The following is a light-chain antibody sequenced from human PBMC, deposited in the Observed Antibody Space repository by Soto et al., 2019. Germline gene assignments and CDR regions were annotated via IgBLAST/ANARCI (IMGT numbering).Light chain of an antibody. V-gene: IGKV1-5*01. CDR3: QQYYSYSKT. CDR2: AAS. Sequence: IQMTQSPSSLSVSVGDRVTITCRASQSIGGFLNWYQQKLGKAPKLLIYAASRLGSGVPSRFSGSGSGTEFTLTISSLQPDDLATYYCQQYYSYSKTFGQGTKVDIK. J-gene: IGKJ1*01. CDR1: QSIGGF.